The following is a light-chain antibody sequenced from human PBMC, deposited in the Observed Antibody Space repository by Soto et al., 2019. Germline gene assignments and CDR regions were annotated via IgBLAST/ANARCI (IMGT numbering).Light chain of an antibody. V-gene: IGLV1-47*02. J-gene: IGLJ2*01. CDR1: SSNTGSNY. Sequence: QSVLTQPPSASGTPGQRVTISCSGSSSNTGSNYVYWYQHLPGGAPKLLIYSNNQRPSGVPDRFSGSKSGTSASLAISGLRSGDEADYFCAAWDDSLIGVVFGGGTKVTVL. CDR2: SNN. CDR3: AAWDDSLIGVV.